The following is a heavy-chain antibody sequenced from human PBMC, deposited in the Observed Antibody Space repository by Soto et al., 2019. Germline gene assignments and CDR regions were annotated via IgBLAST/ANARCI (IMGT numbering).Heavy chain of an antibody. Sequence: PSETLSLTCTVSGGSVSSGSYYWSWIRQPPGKGLEWIGYIYYSGSTNYNPSLKSRVTISVDTSKNQFSLKLSSVTAADTAVYYCARATTLYDILTGYSVAWFDPWGQGTLVTVSS. CDR3: ARATTLYDILTGYSVAWFDP. CDR1: GGSVSSGSYY. V-gene: IGHV4-61*01. CDR2: IYYSGST. J-gene: IGHJ5*02. D-gene: IGHD3-9*01.